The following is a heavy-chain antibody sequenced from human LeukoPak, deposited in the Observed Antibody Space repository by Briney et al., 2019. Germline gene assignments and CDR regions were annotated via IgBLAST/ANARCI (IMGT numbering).Heavy chain of an antibody. V-gene: IGHV3-74*01. Sequence: GGSLRLSCAASGFTFSNYWMQWVRQAPGKGLVWVSRISGEGGTSSADSVKGRFTISSDNAKTTVPLQLNSLRAEDTAVYYCARALVYGSGSCGHWGQGTLVTVSS. CDR2: ISGEGGT. D-gene: IGHD3-10*01. CDR3: ARALVYGSGSCGH. J-gene: IGHJ4*02. CDR1: GFTFSNYW.